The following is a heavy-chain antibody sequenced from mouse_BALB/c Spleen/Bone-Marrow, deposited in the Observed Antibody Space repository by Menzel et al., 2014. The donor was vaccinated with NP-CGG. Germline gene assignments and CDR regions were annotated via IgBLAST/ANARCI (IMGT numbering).Heavy chain of an antibody. CDR3: ARLYYYGNFDY. CDR2: INPDSSMV. Sequence: EVQVVESGGGLVQPGGSLKLSCAASGFDFSRYWMSWVRQAPGKGLEWIGEINPDSSMVNYTPSLKDKFIISRDNAKNTLYLQMSKVRSEDTALYYCARLYYYGNFDYWGQGTTLTVSS. CDR1: GFDFSRYW. V-gene: IGHV4-1*02. J-gene: IGHJ2*01. D-gene: IGHD1-1*01.